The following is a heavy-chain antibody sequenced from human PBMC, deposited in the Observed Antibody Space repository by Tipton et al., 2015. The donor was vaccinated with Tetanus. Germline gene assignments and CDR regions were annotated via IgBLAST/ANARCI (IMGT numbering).Heavy chain of an antibody. CDR2: ILYDGTNN. D-gene: IGHD2/OR15-2a*01. J-gene: IGHJ6*02. Sequence: SLRLSCAASGFSFSTFAIHWVRQAPGKGLEWVAVILYDGTNNYYADSVKGRFTISRDNSKNTLYLQMTSLRPEDTALYYCARDSSPYYYYYGLDVWGQGTPVPVSS. CDR1: GFSFSTFA. CDR3: ARDSSPYYYYYGLDV. V-gene: IGHV3-30*16.